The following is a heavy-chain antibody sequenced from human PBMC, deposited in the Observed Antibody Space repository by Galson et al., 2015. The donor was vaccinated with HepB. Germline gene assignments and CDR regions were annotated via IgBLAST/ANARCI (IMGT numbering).Heavy chain of an antibody. CDR3: AHSSTRDGYPNLDS. V-gene: IGHV2-5*01. CDR2: ICWNHDK. J-gene: IGHJ4*02. CDR1: GFSLSTSGAG. Sequence: PSLVKPTQTLTLTCTFSGFSLSTSGAGVGWICQPPGKALEWRALICWNHDKRYSPSLKSRLTITQDTFKNQLVLTITNLDPVDTATNYCAHSSTRDGYPNLDSWGQGTLVTVSS. D-gene: IGHD5-24*01.